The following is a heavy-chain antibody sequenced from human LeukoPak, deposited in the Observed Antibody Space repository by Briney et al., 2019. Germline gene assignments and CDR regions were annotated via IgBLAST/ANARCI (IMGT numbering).Heavy chain of an antibody. CDR3: AKGQNYFDS. V-gene: IGHV3-30-3*01. J-gene: IGHJ4*02. CDR2: VSYDGGNK. Sequence: GGSLRLSCAASGFTFSSYAMHWVRQAPGKGLEWVAVVSYDGGNKYYADSVRGQFTISRDNSKNTVYLQMNSLRAEDTAVYYCAKGQNYFDSWGQGTLVTVSS. CDR1: GFTFSSYA.